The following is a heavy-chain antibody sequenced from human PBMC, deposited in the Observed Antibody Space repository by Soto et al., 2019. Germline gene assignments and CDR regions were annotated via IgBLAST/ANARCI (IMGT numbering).Heavy chain of an antibody. Sequence: AGGSMRLSCGAAGVMCNSYAMHWVRKAPGKGLEWVTVVSYDGSRKYYTDSVRGRFTISRDNSKNTLYLQMNSLRPEDTSVYYCGGQYSSGERAIDYWAQATLVTVSS. CDR2: VSYDGSRK. J-gene: IGHJ4*02. D-gene: IGHD3-22*01. CDR1: GVMCNSYA. CDR3: GGQYSSGERAIDY. V-gene: IGHV3-30-3*01.